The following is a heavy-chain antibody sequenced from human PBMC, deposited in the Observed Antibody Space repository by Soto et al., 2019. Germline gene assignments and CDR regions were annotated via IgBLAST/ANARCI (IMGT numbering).Heavy chain of an antibody. V-gene: IGHV3-30*18. D-gene: IGHD3-3*01. CDR3: AKETESFYGPGVDYYYGMDV. CDR2: ISYDGSNK. J-gene: IGHJ6*02. Sequence: HPGGSLRLSCAASGFTFSSYGMHWVRQAPGKGLEWVAVISYDGSNKYYADSVKGRFTISRDNSKNTLYLQMNSLRAEDTAVYYCAKETESFYGPGVDYYYGMDVWGQGTTVTVSS. CDR1: GFTFSSYG.